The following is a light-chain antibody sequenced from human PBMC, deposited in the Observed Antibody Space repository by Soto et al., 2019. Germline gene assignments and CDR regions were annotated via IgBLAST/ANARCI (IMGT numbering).Light chain of an antibody. V-gene: IGKV1-39*01. CDR3: QQSYSTPLT. CDR2: AAS. CDR1: QSISSY. J-gene: IGKJ3*01. Sequence: DIPMTQSPSSLSASVGDRVTITCRASQSISSYLNWYQQKPGKAPKLLIYAASSLQSGVPSRFSGSVSGTDFTLTISSLQPEDFATYYCQQSYSTPLTFGPGTKVDIK.